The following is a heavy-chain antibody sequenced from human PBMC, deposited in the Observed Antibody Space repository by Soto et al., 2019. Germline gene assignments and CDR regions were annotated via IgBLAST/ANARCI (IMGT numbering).Heavy chain of an antibody. V-gene: IGHV1-46*01. Sequence: ASVEVSCKASAYIFTTYHSHWVRQAPGQGLEWMGLINPDAGATNYAQRFQGRLRLTRDTSTSTVYTELRSLRFDDTAVYYCARGDIVLVPASEGNWFDPWGQGTLVT. CDR1: AYIFTTYH. D-gene: IGHD2-2*01. J-gene: IGHJ5*02. CDR2: INPDAGAT. CDR3: ARGDIVLVPASEGNWFDP.